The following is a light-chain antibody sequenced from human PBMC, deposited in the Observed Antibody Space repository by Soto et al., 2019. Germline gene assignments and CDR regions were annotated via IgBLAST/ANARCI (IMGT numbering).Light chain of an antibody. CDR1: QRVGVN. CDR3: QQYDSCPRT. Sequence: EIVMTQSPASLSVSPGETATLSCRASQRVGVNLAWYQQKPGQAPRLLIYHASTRATGVPARFSGSGSGTDFTLTISSLQSEDIAVFYCQQYDSCPRTFGQGTKVEIK. V-gene: IGKV3-15*01. CDR2: HAS. J-gene: IGKJ1*01.